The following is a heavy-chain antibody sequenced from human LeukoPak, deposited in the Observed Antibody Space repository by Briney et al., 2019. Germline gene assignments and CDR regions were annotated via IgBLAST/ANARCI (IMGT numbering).Heavy chain of an antibody. Sequence: GGSLRLSCAASGFTLSSYAMSWVRQAPGKGLEWVSATSSSDAGTYYAESVRGRFTISRDNSKNTLFLQMNSLRAEDAAVYYCGREIEAPGKTLDYWGQGTLVTVSS. CDR1: GFTLSSYA. J-gene: IGHJ4*02. V-gene: IGHV3-23*01. CDR2: TSSSDAGT. CDR3: GREIEAPGKTLDY.